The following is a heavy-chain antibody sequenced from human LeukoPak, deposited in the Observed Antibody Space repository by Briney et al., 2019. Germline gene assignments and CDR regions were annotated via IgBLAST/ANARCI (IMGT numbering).Heavy chain of an antibody. D-gene: IGHD5-18*01. V-gene: IGHV5-10-1*01. CDR1: GYSFTSYW. Sequence: GESLRISCKGSGYSFTSYWISWVRQIPGKGLEWMGRIDPSDSYTNYSPSFQGHVTISADKSISTAYLQWSSLKASDTAMYYCATVDTAMVTRDSYYYGMDVWGKGTTVTVSS. CDR2: IDPSDSYT. J-gene: IGHJ6*04. CDR3: ATVDTAMVTRDSYYYGMDV.